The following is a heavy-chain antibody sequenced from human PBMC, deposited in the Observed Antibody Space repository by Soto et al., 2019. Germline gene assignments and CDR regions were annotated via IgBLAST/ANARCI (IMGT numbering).Heavy chain of an antibody. Sequence: KTSETLSLTCTVSGGSISSYYWSWIRQPAGKGLEWIGRIYTSGSTNYNPSLKSRVTMSVDTSKNQFSLKLSSVTAADTAVYYCARDDPATYSSSWQHWGQGTLVTVSS. CDR1: GGSISSYY. CDR2: IYTSGST. J-gene: IGHJ4*02. V-gene: IGHV4-4*07. CDR3: ARDDPATYSSSWQH. D-gene: IGHD6-13*01.